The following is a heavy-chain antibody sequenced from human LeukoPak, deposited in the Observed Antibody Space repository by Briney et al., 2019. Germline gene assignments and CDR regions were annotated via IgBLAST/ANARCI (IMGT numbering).Heavy chain of an antibody. CDR2: ISSSGSST. CDR1: GITFSTYA. CDR3: ARNNGMDV. V-gene: IGHV3-23*01. J-gene: IGHJ6*02. Sequence: GGSLRPSCVASGITFSTYAMSWVRQAPRKGLEWVSVISSSGSSTYYADSVKGRFTISRDNLKNTLYLQMNSLRAEDTALYHCARNNGMDVWGQGTTVIVSS.